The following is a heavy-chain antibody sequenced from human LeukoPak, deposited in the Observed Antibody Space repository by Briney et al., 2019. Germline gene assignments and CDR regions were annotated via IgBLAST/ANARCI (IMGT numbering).Heavy chain of an antibody. D-gene: IGHD3-10*01. J-gene: IGHJ4*02. CDR3: ARELLPYYYGPGSYYKVIDY. V-gene: IGHV1-2*02. CDR2: INPNSGGT. CDR1: GYTFTGYY. Sequence: ASVKVSCKASGYTFTGYYMHWVRQAPGQGLEWMGWINPNSGGTNYAQKFQGRVTMTRDTSISTAYMELSRLRSDDTAVYYCARELLPYYYGPGSYYKVIDYGGQGTLVTVSS.